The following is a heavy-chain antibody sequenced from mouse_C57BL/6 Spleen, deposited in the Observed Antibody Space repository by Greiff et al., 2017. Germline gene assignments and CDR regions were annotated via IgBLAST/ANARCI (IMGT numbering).Heavy chain of an antibody. J-gene: IGHJ1*03. V-gene: IGHV1-82*01. D-gene: IGHD1-1*01. CDR2: IYPGDGDT. CDR1: GYAFSSSW. Sequence: QVQLQQSGPELVKPGASVKISCKASGYAFSSSWMNWVKQRPGTGLEWIGRIYPGDGDTNYNGKFKGKATLTADKSSSTAYMQLSSLTSEDSAVYVCARSGGYYGSSPYWYFDVWGTGTTVTVSS. CDR3: ARSGGYYGSSPYWYFDV.